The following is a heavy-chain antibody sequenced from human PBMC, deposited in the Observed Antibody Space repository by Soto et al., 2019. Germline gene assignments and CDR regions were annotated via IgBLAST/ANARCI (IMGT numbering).Heavy chain of an antibody. D-gene: IGHD3-10*01. CDR3: ARDNYGSGSYSPFDY. CDR2: IFYRGST. J-gene: IGHJ4*02. V-gene: IGHV4-30-4*01. CDR1: GGSVSSVNAS. Sequence: PSETLYLTCNVSGGSVSSVNASWTWIRQPPGKGLEWIGYIFYRGSTSYNPSLRSRVSISMDTSKNQFSLTLSSVTAADTAVYYCARDNYGSGSYSPFDYWGPGTLVTVS.